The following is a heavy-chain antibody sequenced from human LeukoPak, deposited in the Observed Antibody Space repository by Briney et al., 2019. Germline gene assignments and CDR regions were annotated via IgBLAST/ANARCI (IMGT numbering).Heavy chain of an antibody. V-gene: IGHV4-59*01. CDR2: IYYSGST. CDR3: ARSKVTRIVGFEPNFDY. Sequence: SETLSLTCTVSGGSISSYYWSWLRQPPGKGLEWIGYIYYSGSTNYNPSLKSRVTISVDTSKKQYSLKLSSVTAADTAVYYCARSKVTRIVGFEPNFDYWGQGTLVTVSS. CDR1: GGSISSYY. D-gene: IGHD3-22*01. J-gene: IGHJ4*02.